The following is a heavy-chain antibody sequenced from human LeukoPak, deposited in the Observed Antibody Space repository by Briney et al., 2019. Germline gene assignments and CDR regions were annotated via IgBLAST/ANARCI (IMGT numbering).Heavy chain of an antibody. CDR2: MFHSGRT. Sequence: SETLSLTCSVSGYSLSSGYYWGWIRQPPGEGLEWIGSMFHSGRTYYNPSLESRVTMSVDTSKNQFSLKLSSVTAADTAVYYCARLSYISPPYYYYYMDVWGKGTTVTISS. CDR1: GYSLSSGYY. D-gene: IGHD2-21*01. J-gene: IGHJ6*03. CDR3: ARLSYISPPYYYYYMDV. V-gene: IGHV4-38-2*02.